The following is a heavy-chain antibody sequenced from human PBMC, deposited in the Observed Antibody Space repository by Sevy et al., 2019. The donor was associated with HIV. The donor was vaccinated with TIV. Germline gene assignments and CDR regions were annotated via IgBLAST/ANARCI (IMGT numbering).Heavy chain of an antibody. CDR3: ARVHPPRLSGHDSGWYPFDH. CDR2: INPDTGNT. CDR1: GYTFTDRY. V-gene: IGHV1-2*02. Sequence: ASVKVSCQTSGYTFTDRYIHWVRQAPGQGLEWMGYINPDTGNTRYAQKFQARVTMTGDTSVSTAYMELRRLTSDDTAVYFCARVHPPRLSGHDSGWYPFDHWGQGTLVTVSS. D-gene: IGHD6-19*01. J-gene: IGHJ4*02.